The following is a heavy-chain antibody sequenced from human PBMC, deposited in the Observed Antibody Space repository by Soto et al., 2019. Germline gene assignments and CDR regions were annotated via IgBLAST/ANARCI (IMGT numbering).Heavy chain of an antibody. CDR1: GFTFSSYA. D-gene: IGHD3-10*01. V-gene: IGHV3-30-3*01. CDR2: ISYDGSNK. Sequence: GGSLRLSCAASGFTFSSYAMHWVRQAPGKGLEWVAVISYDGSNKYYADSVKGRFTISRDNSKNTLYLQMNSLRAEDTAVYYCVRGRYGSEIHWGQGTKVTVSS. J-gene: IGHJ4*02. CDR3: VRGRYGSEIH.